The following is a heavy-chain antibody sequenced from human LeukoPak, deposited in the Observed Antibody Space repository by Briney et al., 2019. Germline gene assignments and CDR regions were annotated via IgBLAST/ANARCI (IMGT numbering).Heavy chain of an antibody. D-gene: IGHD3-16*01. CDR3: AKVGGWYYYYYMDV. CDR2: ISYDGSNK. J-gene: IGHJ6*03. CDR1: GFTFSSYG. Sequence: GRSLRLSCAASGFTFSSYGMHWVRQAPGKGLEWVAVISYDGSNKYYADSVKGRFTISRDNSKNTLYLQMNSLRAEDTAVYYCAKVGGWYYYYYMDVWGKGTTVTVPS. V-gene: IGHV3-30*18.